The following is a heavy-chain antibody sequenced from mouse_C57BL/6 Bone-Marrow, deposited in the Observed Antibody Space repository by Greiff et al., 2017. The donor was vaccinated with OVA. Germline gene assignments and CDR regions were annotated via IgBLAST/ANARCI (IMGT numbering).Heavy chain of an antibody. V-gene: IGHV5-12*01. J-gene: IGHJ1*03. CDR3: ARHGLRRHFDV. CDR1: GFTFSDYY. CDR2: ISNGGGST. D-gene: IGHD2-2*01. Sequence: DVMLVESGGGLVQPGGSLKLSCAASGFTFSDYYMYWVRQTPEKRLEWVAYISNGGGSTYYPDTVKGRFTISRANAKNTLYLQMSRLKSEDTAMYYCARHGLRRHFDVWGTGTTVTVSS.